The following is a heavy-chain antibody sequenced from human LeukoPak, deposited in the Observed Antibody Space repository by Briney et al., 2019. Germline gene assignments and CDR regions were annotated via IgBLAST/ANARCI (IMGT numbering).Heavy chain of an antibody. V-gene: IGHV4-30-2*01. CDR3: ARVLYYGPGSGRPYRYFDV. Sequence: SGTLSLTCAASGGSISSGGYSWSWLRQPPGQGLEWIGYIDQNGNTYYNPSLKSGVTISVDKSKNEFSLSLTSVTAADTAVYYCARVLYYGPGSGRPYRYFDVWGRGTLVTVSS. CDR1: GGSISSGGYS. J-gene: IGHJ2*01. CDR2: IDQNGNT. D-gene: IGHD3-10*01.